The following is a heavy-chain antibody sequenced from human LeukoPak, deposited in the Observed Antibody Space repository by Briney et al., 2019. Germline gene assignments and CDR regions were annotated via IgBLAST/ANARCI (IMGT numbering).Heavy chain of an antibody. CDR2: IRYDGSNK. Sequence: PGGSLRLSCAASGFTVSSNYMSWVRQAPGKGLEWVAFIRYDGSNKYYADSVKGRFTISRDNSKNTLYLQMNSLRAEDTAVYYCARRAGDYSHPYDYWGQGTLVTVSS. J-gene: IGHJ4*02. CDR1: GFTVSSNY. D-gene: IGHD3-22*01. V-gene: IGHV3-33*08. CDR3: ARRAGDYSHPYDY.